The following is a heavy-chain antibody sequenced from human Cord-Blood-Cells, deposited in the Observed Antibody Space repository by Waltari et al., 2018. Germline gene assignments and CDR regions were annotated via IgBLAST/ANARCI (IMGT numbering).Heavy chain of an antibody. Sequence: QITLKESGTTLVKPTQTLTLTCTFSGFSLSTSGVGVGWIRRPPGKALEWLALIYWADDKRDSPSLKGRLTITKDTSKNQVVLTMTNMDPVDTATYYCAHSKGIDAFDIWGQGTMVTVSS. CDR2: IYWADDK. CDR3: AHSKGIDAFDI. D-gene: IGHD3-10*01. J-gene: IGHJ3*02. CDR1: GFSLSTSGVG. V-gene: IGHV2-5*02.